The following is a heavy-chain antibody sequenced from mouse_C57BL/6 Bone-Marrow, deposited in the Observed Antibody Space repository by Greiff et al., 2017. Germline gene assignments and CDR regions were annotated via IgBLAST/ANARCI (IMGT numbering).Heavy chain of an antibody. J-gene: IGHJ2*01. V-gene: IGHV6-3*01. CDR1: GFTFSNYW. CDR3: TAGLRVDY. CDR2: IRLKSDNYAT. Sequence: EVKLQESGGGLVQPGGSMKLSCVASGFTFSNYWMNWVRQSPEKGLEWVAQIRLKSDNYATHYAESVKGRFTISRDDSKSSVYLQMNNLRAEDTGSYYCTAGLRVDYWGQGTTLTVSS.